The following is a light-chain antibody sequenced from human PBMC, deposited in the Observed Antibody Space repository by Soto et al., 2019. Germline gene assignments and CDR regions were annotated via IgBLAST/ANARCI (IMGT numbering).Light chain of an antibody. CDR2: DAS. Sequence: DIQMTQSPSSLSASVGDRVTITCQASQDIKNYLNWYQQKPGKAPNLRIYDASNLKTGVPSRFSGSGSWTHFTFTISSLQPEDIATYYCQHYDHLPPLSFGGGTKVEIK. CDR1: QDIKNY. J-gene: IGKJ4*01. CDR3: QHYDHLPPLS. V-gene: IGKV1-33*01.